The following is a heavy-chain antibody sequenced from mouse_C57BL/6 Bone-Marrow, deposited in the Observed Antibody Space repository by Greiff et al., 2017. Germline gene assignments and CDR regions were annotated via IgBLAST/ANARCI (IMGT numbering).Heavy chain of an antibody. J-gene: IGHJ2*01. Sequence: QVQLKQPGAELVMPGASVTLSCKASGYTFPSYWMHWVKQRPGQGLEWIGEIDPSDSYTNYNQKFKGKSTLTVDKSSSTAYMQLISLTSEDSAVYYCARLGVGLYYWGQGTTLTVSS. CDR1: GYTFPSYW. CDR2: IDPSDSYT. CDR3: ARLGVGLYY. V-gene: IGHV1-69*01.